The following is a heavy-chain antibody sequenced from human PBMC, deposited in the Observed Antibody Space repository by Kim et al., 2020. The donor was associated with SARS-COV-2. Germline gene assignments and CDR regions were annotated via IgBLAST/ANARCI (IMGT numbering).Heavy chain of an antibody. D-gene: IGHD2-8*02. CDR1: GYTFTSYD. J-gene: IGHJ4*02. CDR3: ARGPPIAGGLDY. V-gene: IGHV1-8*01. CDR2: MNPNSGNT. Sequence: ASVKVSCKASGYTFTSYDIHWVRQATGQGLEWMGWMNPNSGNTGYAQKFQGRVTMTRNTSISTAYMDLSSLRSEDTAVYYCARGPPIAGGLDYWGQGTLVTVSS.